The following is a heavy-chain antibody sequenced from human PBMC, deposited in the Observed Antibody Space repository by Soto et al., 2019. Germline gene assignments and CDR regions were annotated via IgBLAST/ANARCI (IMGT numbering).Heavy chain of an antibody. CDR2: INDSGNI. Sequence: PAETLSVTCAVYGASFSGYQWTWIRQTPGKGLEWIGEINDSGNINYNPSLKSRVTISVDTPKKQFSLKLSSVTAADTAVYYCARERHDFWSGYSIDYWGQGTLVTVSS. D-gene: IGHD3-3*01. V-gene: IGHV4-34*01. J-gene: IGHJ4*02. CDR1: GASFSGYQ. CDR3: ARERHDFWSGYSIDY.